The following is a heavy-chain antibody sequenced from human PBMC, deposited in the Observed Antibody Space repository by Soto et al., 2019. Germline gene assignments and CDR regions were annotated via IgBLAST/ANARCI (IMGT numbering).Heavy chain of an antibody. J-gene: IGHJ4*02. Sequence: SETLSLTCTVSGGSISSYYWSWIRQPPGKGLEWIGYIYYSGSTNYNPSLKSRVTISVDTSKNQFSLKLSSVTAADTAVYYCAGAERWLQHDYWGQGTLVTVSS. CDR1: GGSISSYY. V-gene: IGHV4-59*01. D-gene: IGHD5-12*01. CDR2: IYYSGST. CDR3: AGAERWLQHDY.